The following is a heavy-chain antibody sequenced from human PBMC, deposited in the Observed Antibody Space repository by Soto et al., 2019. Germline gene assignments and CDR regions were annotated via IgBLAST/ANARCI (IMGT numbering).Heavy chain of an antibody. J-gene: IGHJ4*02. CDR2: IIPILGIA. CDR3: GRGHYGGHSDY. CDR1: GGTFSSYT. Sequence: QVQLVQSGAEVKKPGSSVKVSCKASGGTFSSYTISWVRQAPGQGLEWMGRIIPILGIANYAQKFQGRVTITADKATSTAYMELSSLRSEDTAVYYCGRGHYGGHSDYWGRGTLVTVSS. D-gene: IGHD4-17*01. V-gene: IGHV1-69*02.